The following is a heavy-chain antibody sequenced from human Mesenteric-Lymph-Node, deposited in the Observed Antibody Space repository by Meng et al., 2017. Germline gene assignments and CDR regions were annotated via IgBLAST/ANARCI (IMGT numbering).Heavy chain of an antibody. D-gene: IGHD6-13*01. CDR1: GFTFSSFE. Sequence: GESLKISCAASGFTFSSFEMDWVRQAPGKGLEWLSYIGSSGSDKYYADSVKGRFTISRDNAKNSLYLQMNSLRAEDTAVYYCARDSPAAGGDDYWGQGTLVTVSS. V-gene: IGHV3-48*03. CDR2: IGSSGSDK. J-gene: IGHJ4*02. CDR3: ARDSPAAGGDDY.